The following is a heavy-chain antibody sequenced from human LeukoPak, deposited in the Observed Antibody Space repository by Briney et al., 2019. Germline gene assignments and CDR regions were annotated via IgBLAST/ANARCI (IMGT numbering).Heavy chain of an antibody. CDR2: IYYSGST. D-gene: IGHD6-19*01. CDR1: GGSISGSSYY. V-gene: IGHV4-39*07. J-gene: IGHJ4*02. CDR3: ARGKVIAVAGTYYFDY. Sequence: SETLSLTCTVSGGSISGSSYYWGWIRQPPGKGLEWIGSIYYSGSTYYNPSLKSRITISVDTSKNQFSLKLSSVTAADTAVYYCARGKVIAVAGTYYFDYWGQGTLVTVSS.